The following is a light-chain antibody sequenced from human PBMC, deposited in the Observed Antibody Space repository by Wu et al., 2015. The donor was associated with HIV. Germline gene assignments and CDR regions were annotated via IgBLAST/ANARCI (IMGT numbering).Light chain of an antibody. J-gene: IGKJ1*01. CDR3: QQYNSYSPT. V-gene: IGKV1-5*03. CDR2: GAS. CDR1: QSISNW. Sequence: DIQMTQSPSTLSASVGDRVTITCRASQSISNWLAWYQQKPGKAPNLLIYGASNLESGVPSRFSGSGSRTEFTLTISSLQPDDFATYYCQQYNSYSPTFGQGTKVEIK.